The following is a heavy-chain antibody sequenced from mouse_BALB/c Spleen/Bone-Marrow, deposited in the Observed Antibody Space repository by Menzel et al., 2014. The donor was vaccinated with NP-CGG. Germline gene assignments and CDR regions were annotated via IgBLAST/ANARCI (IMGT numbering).Heavy chain of an antibody. V-gene: IGHV1-5*01. CDR1: GYTFTRYW. J-gene: IGHJ4*01. Sequence: EVKVVESGTVLARPGASVKMSCKASGYTFTRYWMHWVKQRPGQGLEWIGAIYPGNGDTTYNQHFKDKAKLTAVTSTNTAYMEVGSLTNEDSAVYYCTNYFGSSDAMDYWGQGTSVTVSS. CDR3: TNYFGSSDAMDY. CDR2: IYPGNGDT. D-gene: IGHD1-1*01.